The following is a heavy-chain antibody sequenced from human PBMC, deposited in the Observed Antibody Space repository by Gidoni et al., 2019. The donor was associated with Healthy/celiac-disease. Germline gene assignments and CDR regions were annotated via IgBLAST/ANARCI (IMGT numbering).Heavy chain of an antibody. D-gene: IGHD2-21*02. J-gene: IGHJ4*02. CDR1: GFTFSSNY. CDR2: IYSGGST. V-gene: IGHV3-66*01. CDR3: AKSLAYCGGDCFIRGGFDY. Sequence: EVQLVESGGGLVQPGGSLRLSCAASGFTFSSNYMSWVRQAPGKGLEWVSVIYSGGSTYYADSVKGRFTISRDNPKNTLYLQMNSLRAEDTAVYYCAKSLAYCGGDCFIRGGFDYWGQGTLVTVSS.